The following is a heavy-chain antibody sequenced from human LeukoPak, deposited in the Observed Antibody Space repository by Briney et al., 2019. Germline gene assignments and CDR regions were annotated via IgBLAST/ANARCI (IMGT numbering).Heavy chain of an antibody. J-gene: IGHJ3*02. V-gene: IGHV4-34*01. CDR2: INHSGST. Sequence: PSETLSLTCAVYGGSFSGYYWSWIRQPPGKGLEWIGEINHSGSTNYNPSLKSRVTISVDTSKNQFSLKLSSVTAADTAVHYCARPYSYGRLPFDIWGQGTMVTVSS. CDR1: GGSFSGYY. D-gene: IGHD5-18*01. CDR3: ARPYSYGRLPFDI.